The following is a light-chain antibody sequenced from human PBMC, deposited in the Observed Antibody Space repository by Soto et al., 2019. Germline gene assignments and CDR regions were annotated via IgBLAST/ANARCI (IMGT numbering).Light chain of an antibody. J-gene: IGKJ4*01. CDR2: EVS. V-gene: IGKV2D-29*01. CDR1: QSLLHRDGRTY. CDR3: QQRSSWPLT. Sequence: IVMTQTPLSLSVTPGQPASISCKSSQSLLHRDGRTYLYWYLQKPGQPPQLLIYEVSNRFSGVPDRFSGSGSGTDFTLTIRRVAAEDFAVYYCQQRSSWPLTFGGGTKVDIK.